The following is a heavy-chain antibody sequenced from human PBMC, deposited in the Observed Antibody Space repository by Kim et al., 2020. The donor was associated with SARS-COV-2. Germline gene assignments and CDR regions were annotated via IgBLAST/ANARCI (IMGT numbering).Heavy chain of an antibody. Sequence: GGSLRLSCAASGFTFSDYYMSWIRQAPGKGLEWVSYISSSSSYTNYADSVKGRFTISRDNAKNSLYLQMNSLRAEDTAVYYCARAPVLEIDSGSYSDYWGQGTLVTVSS. CDR3: ARAPVLEIDSGSYSDY. CDR2: ISSSSSYT. J-gene: IGHJ4*02. CDR1: GFTFSDYY. D-gene: IGHD1-26*01. V-gene: IGHV3-11*06.